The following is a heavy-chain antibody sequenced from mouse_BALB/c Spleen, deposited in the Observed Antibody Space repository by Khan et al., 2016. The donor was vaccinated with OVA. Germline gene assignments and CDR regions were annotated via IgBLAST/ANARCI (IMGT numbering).Heavy chain of an antibody. V-gene: IGHV1-77*01. CDR3: TREWAAWFPY. J-gene: IGHJ3*01. Sequence: QVRLQQSGAELARPGASVKLSCKASGYIFTDYNINWMRQRTGQGLEWIGEIYPGSDNTYYNERFKGNATLTVDKSSSTAYMHLSSLTSEDSAVYFCTREWAAWFPYWGQGTLVTVSA. CDR2: IYPGSDNT. CDR1: GYIFTDYN.